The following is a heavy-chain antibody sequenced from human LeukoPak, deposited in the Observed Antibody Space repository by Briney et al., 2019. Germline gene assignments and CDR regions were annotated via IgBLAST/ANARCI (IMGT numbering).Heavy chain of an antibody. CDR1: GFTFSSYW. V-gene: IGHV3-7*01. D-gene: IGHD6-13*01. CDR2: IKQDGSEK. CDR3: ASSRFSSSWFFPFDY. J-gene: IGHJ4*02. Sequence: GGSLRLSCAASGFTFSSYWMSWVRQAPGKGLEWVANIKQDGSEKYYVDSVKGRFTISRDNAKNSLYLQMNSLRAEDTAVYYCASSRFSSSWFFPFDYWGQGTLVTVSS.